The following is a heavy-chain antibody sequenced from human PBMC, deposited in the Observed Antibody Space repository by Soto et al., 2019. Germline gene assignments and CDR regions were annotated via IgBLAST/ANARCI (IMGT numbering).Heavy chain of an antibody. CDR2: IIPILGIA. D-gene: IGHD3-22*01. Sequence: ASVKVSCKASGGTFSSYTISWVRQAPGQGLEWMGRIIPILGIANYAQKFQGRVTITADKSTSTAYMELSSLRSEDTAVYYCAITYYDSSGYYREVYYYYYGMDVWGQGTTVTVSS. J-gene: IGHJ6*02. V-gene: IGHV1-69*02. CDR3: AITYYDSSGYYREVYYYYYGMDV. CDR1: GGTFSSYT.